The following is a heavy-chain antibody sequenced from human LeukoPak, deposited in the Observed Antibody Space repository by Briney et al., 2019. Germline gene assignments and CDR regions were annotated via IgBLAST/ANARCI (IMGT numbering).Heavy chain of an antibody. CDR2: ISYDGSNK. D-gene: IGHD1-14*01. Sequence: PGGSLRLSCAASGFTFSSYAMPWVRQAPGKGLEWVAVISYDGSNKYYADSVKGRFTISRDNSKNTLYLQMNSLRAEDTAVYYCARDTGYYYYGMDVWGQGTTVTVSS. CDR1: GFTFSSYA. V-gene: IGHV3-30-3*01. J-gene: IGHJ6*02. CDR3: ARDTGYYYYGMDV.